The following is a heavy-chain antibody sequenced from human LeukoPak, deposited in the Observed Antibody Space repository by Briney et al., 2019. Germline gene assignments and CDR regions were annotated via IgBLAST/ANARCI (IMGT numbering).Heavy chain of an antibody. CDR3: ARGVSGSYPDDFDY. CDR2: IYYSGST. V-gene: IGHV4-59*01. Sequence: SETLSLTCTVSGGSISSYYWSWIRQPPGKGLEWIGYIYYSGSTNYNPSLKSQVTISVDTSKNQFSLKLSSVTAADTAVYYCARGVSGSYPDDFDYWGQGTLVTVSS. J-gene: IGHJ4*02. D-gene: IGHD3-10*01. CDR1: GGSISSYY.